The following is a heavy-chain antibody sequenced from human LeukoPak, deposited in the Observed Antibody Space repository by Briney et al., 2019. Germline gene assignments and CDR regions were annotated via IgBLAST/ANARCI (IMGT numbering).Heavy chain of an antibody. CDR1: GFSFSSYA. CDR3: ARVRETYSGYDYFDC. D-gene: IGHD5-12*01. V-gene: IGHV3-30*04. Sequence: GGSLRLSCAASGFSFSSYAMHWVRQAPGKGLEWVAVISYDGNNKYYADSVKGRFTISRDNSKNTLYLQLSSLRAEDTALYYCARVRETYSGYDYFDCWGQGTLVTVSS. J-gene: IGHJ4*02. CDR2: ISYDGNNK.